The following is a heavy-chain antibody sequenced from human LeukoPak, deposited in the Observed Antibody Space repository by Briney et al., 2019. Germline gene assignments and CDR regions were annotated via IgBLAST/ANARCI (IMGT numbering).Heavy chain of an antibody. D-gene: IGHD5-18*01. Sequence: PGGSLRLSCVASGSTFSSYAMYWVRQAPGKGLEWVSGISGSGSGGGTYYADSVKGRFTISGDNSKGTVYLEMNSLTADDTARYYCAKGNTYGVYYAMAVWGQGTTVIVSS. V-gene: IGHV3-23*01. J-gene: IGHJ6*02. CDR1: GSTFSSYA. CDR2: ISGSGSGGGT. CDR3: AKGNTYGVYYAMAV.